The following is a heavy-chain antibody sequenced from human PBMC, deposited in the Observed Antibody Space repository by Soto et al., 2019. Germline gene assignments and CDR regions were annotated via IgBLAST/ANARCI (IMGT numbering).Heavy chain of an antibody. Sequence: QVQLVQSGAEVKKPGSSVKVSCKASGGTFSRYAISWVRQAPGQGLEWMGGIIPIFGTANYAQKFQGRVTITADESTSTAYMELSSLRSEDTAVYYCARRSSSWTLGWDNWFDPWGQGTLVTVSS. CDR2: IIPIFGTA. V-gene: IGHV1-69*01. J-gene: IGHJ5*02. CDR3: ARRSSSWTLGWDNWFDP. D-gene: IGHD6-13*01. CDR1: GGTFSRYA.